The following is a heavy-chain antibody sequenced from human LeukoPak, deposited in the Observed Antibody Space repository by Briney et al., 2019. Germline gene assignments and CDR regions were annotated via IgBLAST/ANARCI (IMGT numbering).Heavy chain of an antibody. CDR3: SKDIFGDGYLHCAGGGTEY. Sequence: GGSLRLSCAASGFTFSSNAMNWVRQAPGKGLEWVSVISGRGDKTYYADSVKGRFTISRDNSKNTLYLQMNSLRAEDTALYYFSKDIFGDGYLHCAGGGTEYWGQGTLVTVSS. J-gene: IGHJ4*02. V-gene: IGHV3-23*01. D-gene: IGHD3-22*01. CDR2: ISGRGDKT. CDR1: GFTFSSNA.